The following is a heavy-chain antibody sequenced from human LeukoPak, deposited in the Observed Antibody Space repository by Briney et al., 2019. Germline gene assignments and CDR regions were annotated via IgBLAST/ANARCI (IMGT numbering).Heavy chain of an antibody. CDR1: EFTFSTYS. CDR3: ARASLLGSYDSSAVDV. J-gene: IGHJ6*02. D-gene: IGHD3-22*01. Sequence: GGSLRLSCEASEFTFSTYSMNWVRQAPGKGLEWVSYISNSLSTIYYADSVKGRFTISRDNTENSLYLQMNSLRAEDTAVYYCARASLLGSYDSSAVDVWGQGTAVTVS. CDR2: ISNSLSTI. V-gene: IGHV3-48*04.